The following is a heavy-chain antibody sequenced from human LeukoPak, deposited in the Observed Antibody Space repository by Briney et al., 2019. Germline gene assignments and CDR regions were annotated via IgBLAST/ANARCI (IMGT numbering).Heavy chain of an antibody. V-gene: IGHV4-4*07. CDR1: GGSISSYH. J-gene: IGHJ5*02. Sequence: SETLSLTCTVSGGSISSYHWSWIRQPAGKGLEWIGRIYTSGSTNYNPSLKSRVTMSVDTSKNQFSLKLSSVTAADTAVYYCARGFLEWSSSTPYNWFDPWGQGTLVTVSS. CDR2: IYTSGST. CDR3: ARGFLEWSSSTPYNWFDP. D-gene: IGHD3-3*01.